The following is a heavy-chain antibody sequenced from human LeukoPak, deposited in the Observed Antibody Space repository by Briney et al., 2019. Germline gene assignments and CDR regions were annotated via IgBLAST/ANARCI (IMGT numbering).Heavy chain of an antibody. CDR3: ARDIAHSSGWEYFDY. J-gene: IGHJ4*02. Sequence: PSETLSLTCAVFGGSFSGYHWIWIRHPPGKGLEWIGKINHSGSTNYNPSLKSRVTISVATSKNQFSLKLSSVTAADTAVYYCARDIAHSSGWEYFDYWGQGTLVTVSS. CDR1: GGSFSGYH. CDR2: INHSGST. V-gene: IGHV4-34*01. D-gene: IGHD6-19*01.